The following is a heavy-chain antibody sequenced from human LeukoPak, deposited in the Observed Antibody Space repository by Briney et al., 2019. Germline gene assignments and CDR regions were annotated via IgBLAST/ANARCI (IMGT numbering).Heavy chain of an antibody. D-gene: IGHD2-15*01. CDR3: ATLIDY. CDR2: ISSSSSYT. J-gene: IGHJ4*02. CDR1: GFTFSDYY. V-gene: IGHV3-11*06. Sequence: GGSLRLSCAASGFTFSDYYMSWIRQAPGKGLEWVSYISSSSSYTNYADSVKGRFTISRDNSKNTLYLQMNSLRPEDTAVYMAATLIDYWGQGTLVTVSS.